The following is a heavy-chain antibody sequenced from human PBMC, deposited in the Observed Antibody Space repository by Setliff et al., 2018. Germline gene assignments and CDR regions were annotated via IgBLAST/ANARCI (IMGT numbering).Heavy chain of an antibody. V-gene: IGHV4-61*09. CDR2: IYTRGST. CDR1: GGSISGPNYY. CDR3: LRIRLVPHGHS. Sequence: SETLSLTCTVSGGSISGPNYYWSWKRQTVGKGLEWIGHIYTRGSTNYNTTLRTRVPISVDTSKIHFSLRLSSVTAADTAVYYCLRIRLVPHGHSWGQGTLVTVSS. J-gene: IGHJ4*02. D-gene: IGHD2-15*01.